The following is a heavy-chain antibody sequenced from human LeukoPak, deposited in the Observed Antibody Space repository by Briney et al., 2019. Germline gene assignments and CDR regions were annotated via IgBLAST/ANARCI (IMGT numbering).Heavy chain of an antibody. CDR1: GGSISSYC. V-gene: IGHV4-59*01. CDR3: ARVNAYYYYGMDV. J-gene: IGHJ6*02. CDR2: IYYSGST. Sequence: SETLSLTCTVSGGSISSYCWSWIRQPPGKGLEWIGYIYYSGSTNYNPSLKSRVTISVDTSKNQFSLKLSSVIAADTAVYYCARVNAYYYYGMDVWGQGTTVTVSS.